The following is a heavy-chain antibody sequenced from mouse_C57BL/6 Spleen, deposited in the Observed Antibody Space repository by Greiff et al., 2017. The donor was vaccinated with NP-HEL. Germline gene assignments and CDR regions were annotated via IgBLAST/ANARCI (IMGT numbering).Heavy chain of an antibody. Sequence: QVQLQQSWAELVRPGASVTLSCKASGYTFTDYEMHWVKQTPVHGLEWIGAIDPETGGTAYNQKFKGKAILTADKSSSTAYMELRSLTSEDSAVYYCTREGGSTMITTRYYFDYWGQGTTLTVSS. D-gene: IGHD2-4*01. J-gene: IGHJ2*01. CDR3: TREGGSTMITTRYYFDY. CDR1: GYTFTDYE. CDR2: IDPETGGT. V-gene: IGHV1-15*01.